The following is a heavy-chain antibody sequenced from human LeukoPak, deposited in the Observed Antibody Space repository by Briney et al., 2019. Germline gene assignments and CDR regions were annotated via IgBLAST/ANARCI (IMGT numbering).Heavy chain of an antibody. Sequence: PGGSLRLSCAASGFTFSSYGMHWVRLAPGKGLEWGAVISYDGSNKYYADSVKGRFTISRDNSKNTLYLQMNSLRAEDTAVYYCANLFRFGELLPFDYWGQGTLVTVSS. D-gene: IGHD3-10*01. CDR3: ANLFRFGELLPFDY. V-gene: IGHV3-30*18. CDR2: ISYDGSNK. CDR1: GFTFSSYG. J-gene: IGHJ4*02.